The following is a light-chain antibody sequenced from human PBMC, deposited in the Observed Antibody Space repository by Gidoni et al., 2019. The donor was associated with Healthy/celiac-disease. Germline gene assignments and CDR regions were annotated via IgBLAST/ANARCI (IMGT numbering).Light chain of an antibody. CDR3: QQYNTWPRT. CDR1: QSVSSN. Sequence: EIVMTKSPATLSVSPGERATRSCRASQSVSSNLAWYQQKPGQAPRPLIYDASTRDAGIPARFSGGGSGTEFTLTISSLQSEDFAVYYCQQYNTWPRTFGQGTKVEIK. J-gene: IGKJ1*01. CDR2: DAS. V-gene: IGKV3-15*01.